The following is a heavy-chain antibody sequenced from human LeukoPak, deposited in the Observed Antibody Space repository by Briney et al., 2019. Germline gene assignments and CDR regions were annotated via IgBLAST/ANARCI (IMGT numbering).Heavy chain of an antibody. CDR2: IYYSGST. D-gene: IGHD1-26*01. J-gene: IGHJ5*02. CDR1: GGSISSYY. CDR3: ARHEYSGSYYGLSWFDP. Sequence: SETLSLTCTVSGGSISSYYWGWIRQPPGKGLEWIASIYYSGSTYYNPSLKSRVTISVDTSKNQLSLKLSSLTAADTAVYYCARHEYSGSYYGLSWFDPWGQGTLVTVSS. V-gene: IGHV4-39*01.